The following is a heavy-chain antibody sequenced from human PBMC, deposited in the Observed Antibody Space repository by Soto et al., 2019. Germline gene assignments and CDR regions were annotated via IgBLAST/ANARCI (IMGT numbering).Heavy chain of an antibody. V-gene: IGHV3-23*01. CDR2: ISGSGGST. CDR1: GFTFSSYA. CDR3: AKGSTLTTVNVDY. D-gene: IGHD4-17*01. J-gene: IGHJ4*02. Sequence: EVQLLESGGGLVQPGGSLRLSCAASGFTFSSYAMSWVRQAPGKGLEWVSAISGSGGSTYYADSVKGRFTISRDNSKNTMYLHMKSLRGEGTDVYYCAKGSTLTTVNVDYWGQGTLVTVSS.